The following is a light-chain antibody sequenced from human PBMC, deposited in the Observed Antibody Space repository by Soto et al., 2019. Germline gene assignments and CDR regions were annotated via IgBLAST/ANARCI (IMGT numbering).Light chain of an antibody. CDR2: KAS. CDR1: QSISSW. J-gene: IGKJ5*01. Sequence: EITMTQSPSNLSASLGDSVTITCRASQSISSWLAWYQQKPGKAPKLLIYKASSVESGVPSRFSGSGSGTEFSLTIRSLQPENFATIYCQQAISFPLTFGQGTRL. CDR3: QQAISFPLT. V-gene: IGKV1-5*03.